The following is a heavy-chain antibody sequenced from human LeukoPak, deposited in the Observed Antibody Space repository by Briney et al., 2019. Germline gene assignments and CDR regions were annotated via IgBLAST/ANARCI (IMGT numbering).Heavy chain of an antibody. J-gene: IGHJ2*01. V-gene: IGHV4-59*01. Sequence: SETLSLTCIVSGGSISGYYWSWIRQPPGKGLEWVGSIYYSGSTDYNPSLKSRVIISVDTSKNQFSLSLISVTAADTAVYYCARDGVSALNLYSDLWGRGTLVTVSS. CDR3: ARDGVSALNLYSDL. D-gene: IGHD3-3*01. CDR1: GGSISGYY. CDR2: IYYSGST.